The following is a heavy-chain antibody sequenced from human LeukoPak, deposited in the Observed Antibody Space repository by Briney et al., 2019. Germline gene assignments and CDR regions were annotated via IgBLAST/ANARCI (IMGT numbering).Heavy chain of an antibody. J-gene: IGHJ4*02. D-gene: IGHD2-15*01. V-gene: IGHV4-59*01. Sequence: SETLSLTCTVSGGSISSYYWSWIRQPPGKGLEWIGYIYYSGSTNYNPSLKSRVTISVDTSKNQFSLKLSSVTAADTAVYYCARAPYCSGGSCSNFDYWGRGTLVTVSS. CDR3: ARAPYCSGGSCSNFDY. CDR2: IYYSGST. CDR1: GGSISSYY.